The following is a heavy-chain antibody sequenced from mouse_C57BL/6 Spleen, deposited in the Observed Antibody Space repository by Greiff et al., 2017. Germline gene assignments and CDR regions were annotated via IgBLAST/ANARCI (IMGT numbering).Heavy chain of an antibody. V-gene: IGHV5-9-1*02. CDR2: ISSGGDYI. Sequence: EVHLVESGEGLVKPGGSLKLSCAASGFTFSSYAMSWVRQTPEKRLEWVAYISSGGDYIYYADTVKGRFTISRDNARNTLYLQMSSLKSEDTAMYYCTRGTYDSCWYFDVWGTGTTGTVSS. CDR1: GFTFSSYA. D-gene: IGHD2-4*01. J-gene: IGHJ1*03. CDR3: TRGTYDSCWYFDV.